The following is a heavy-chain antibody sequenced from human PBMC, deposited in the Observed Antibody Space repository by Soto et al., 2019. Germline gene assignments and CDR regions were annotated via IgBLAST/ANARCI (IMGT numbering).Heavy chain of an antibody. CDR1: GGTFSSYA. V-gene: IGHV1-69*01. J-gene: IGHJ3*02. CDR3: ARDRALGGYDRSDAFDI. CDR2: IIPIFGTA. Sequence: QVQLVQSGAEVKQPGSSVKVSCKASGGTFSSYAISWVRQAPGQGLEWMGGIIPIFGTANYAQKFQGRVTITADESTSTAYMELSSLRSEDTAVYYCARDRALGGYDRSDAFDIWGQGTMVTVSS. D-gene: IGHD5-12*01.